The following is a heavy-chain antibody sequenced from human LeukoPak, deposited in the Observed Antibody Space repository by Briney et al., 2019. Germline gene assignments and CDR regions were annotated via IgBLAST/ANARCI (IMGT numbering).Heavy chain of an antibody. V-gene: IGHV4-59*01. J-gene: IGHJ1*01. CDR3: ARGEVWQWLVPEYFQH. CDR1: GGSISSYY. D-gene: IGHD6-19*01. CDR2: IYYSGST. Sequence: NPSETLSLTCTVSGGSISSYYWSWIRQPPGKGLEWIGYIYYSGSTNYNPSLKSRVTISVDTSENQFSLKLSSVTAADTAVYYCARGEVWQWLVPEYFQHWGQGTLVTVSS.